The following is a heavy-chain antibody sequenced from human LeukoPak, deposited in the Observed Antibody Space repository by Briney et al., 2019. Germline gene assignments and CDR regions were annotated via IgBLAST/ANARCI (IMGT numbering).Heavy chain of an antibody. D-gene: IGHD3-22*01. J-gene: IGHJ4*02. CDR3: XXXXIVVAPTHDY. Sequence: GGSLRLSCAASGFTFSSYAMSWVRQAPGKGLEWVSAISGGGGSTYYADSVKGRFTISRDNSKNTLYLQMNSLSAGDTAVSYXXXXXIVVAPTHDYWGQGTLVTVSS. CDR1: GFTFSSYA. V-gene: IGHV3-23*01. CDR2: ISGGGGST.